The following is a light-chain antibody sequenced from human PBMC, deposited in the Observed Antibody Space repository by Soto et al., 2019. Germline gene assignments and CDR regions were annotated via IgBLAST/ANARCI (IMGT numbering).Light chain of an antibody. Sequence: DIVMTQSPGTLSVSPGERATLSCRASQSVGSNLAWYQVKPGQAPRLLIYGASTRATGIPARLSASGSGTEFTLTISSVQSEDFAAYFCQQYDNWPQSFGGGTKVEIK. CDR2: GAS. CDR3: QQYDNWPQS. J-gene: IGKJ4*01. V-gene: IGKV3-15*01. CDR1: QSVGSN.